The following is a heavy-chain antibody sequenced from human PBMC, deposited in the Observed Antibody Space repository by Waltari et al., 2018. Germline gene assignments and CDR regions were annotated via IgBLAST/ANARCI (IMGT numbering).Heavy chain of an antibody. Sequence: QVQLVESGGGVVQPGRSLRLSCAASGFTFSTYALHWVRQAPGKGREWVAVILHDGSNKYYADSVKGRFTISRDNSKNTLYLQMNSLRAEDTATYFCARDRQSGGFKYDYWGQGTLVTVSS. J-gene: IGHJ4*02. D-gene: IGHD1-1*01. CDR1: GFTFSTYA. CDR2: ILHDGSNK. CDR3: ARDRQSGGFKYDY. V-gene: IGHV3-30*01.